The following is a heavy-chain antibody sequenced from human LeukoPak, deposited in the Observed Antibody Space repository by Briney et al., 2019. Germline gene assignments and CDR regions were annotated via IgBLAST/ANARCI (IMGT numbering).Heavy chain of an antibody. Sequence: GGSLTLSCATSGYTFNIYGMRWVSRDPRERREWVSGLKLYGSATTYADSVKGRFTISRDNTENSFYLQINSLRAEDTAYYYCARVAVGGNWFETWGQGTLVTVSS. J-gene: IGHJ5*02. CDR1: GYTFNIYG. CDR3: ARVAVGGNWFET. V-gene: IGHV3-20*04. D-gene: IGHD6-19*01. CDR2: LKLYGSAT.